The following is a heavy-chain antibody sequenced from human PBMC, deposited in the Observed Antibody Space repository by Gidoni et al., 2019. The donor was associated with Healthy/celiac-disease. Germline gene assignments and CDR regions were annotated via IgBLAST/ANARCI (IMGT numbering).Heavy chain of an antibody. CDR3: ARHDHYDLGGPFDY. D-gene: IGHD3-3*01. J-gene: IGHJ4*02. CDR2: IYYSGST. CDR1: GGSISRSSYY. Sequence: QLQLQESGPGLVKPSETLSLTCTVSGGSISRSSYYWGWIRQPPGKGLEWIGSIYYSGSTYYNPSLKSRVTISVDTSKNQFSLKLSSVTAADTAVYYCARHDHYDLGGPFDYWGQGTLVTVSS. V-gene: IGHV4-39*01.